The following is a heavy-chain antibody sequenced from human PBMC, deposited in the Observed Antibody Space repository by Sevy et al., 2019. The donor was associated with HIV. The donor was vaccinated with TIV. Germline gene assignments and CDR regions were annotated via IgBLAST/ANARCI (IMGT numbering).Heavy chain of an antibody. Sequence: ASVKVSCRTSGYTFTVFYIHWVRQAPGQGLEWLGSVNPASGGTVYSENFQGRITMTRDTSVSTAYLEVTGLTLDDTAVYVCARALYNWNGEGGEDNWFDPWGQGTLVTVSS. CDR2: VNPASGGT. CDR1: GYTFTVFY. D-gene: IGHD1-1*01. V-gene: IGHV1-2*02. J-gene: IGHJ5*02. CDR3: ARALYNWNGEGGEDNWFDP.